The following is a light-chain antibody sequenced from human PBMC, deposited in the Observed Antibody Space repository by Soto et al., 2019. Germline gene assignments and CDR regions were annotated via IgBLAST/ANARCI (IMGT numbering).Light chain of an antibody. CDR1: QSVSSD. V-gene: IGKV3-11*01. CDR3: QQRSNWPPIT. Sequence: EIVLTQSPATLSLSPGERATLSCRSSQSVSSDLAWYQQKPGQAPRLLIYDASNRATGIPARFSGSGSGTDFTLTISSLEPEDFAVYYCQQRSNWPPITFGHGTRLEIK. J-gene: IGKJ5*01. CDR2: DAS.